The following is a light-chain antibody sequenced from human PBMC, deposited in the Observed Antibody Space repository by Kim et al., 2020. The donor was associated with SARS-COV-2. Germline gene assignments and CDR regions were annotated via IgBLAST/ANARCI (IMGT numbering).Light chain of an antibody. CDR3: CSYAGSYTWV. J-gene: IGLJ3*02. V-gene: IGLV2-11*01. CDR1: YNY. Sequence: YNYVPWYQQHPGKAPKLMIYDVSKRPSGVPDRFSGSKSGNTASLTISGLQAEDEADYYCCSYAGSYTWVFGGGTKLTVL. CDR2: DVS.